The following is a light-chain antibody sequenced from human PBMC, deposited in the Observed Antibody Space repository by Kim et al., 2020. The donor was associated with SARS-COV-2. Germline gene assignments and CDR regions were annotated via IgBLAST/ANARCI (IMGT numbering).Light chain of an antibody. CDR2: DAS. Sequence: DIQMTQSPSTLSASVGDRVTITCRASQSISNWLAWYQQKPGKAPKLLIYDASSLESGVPSRFSGSGSGTEFTLTISSLQPDDFATYYRQQCSTYPWTFGQGTKVDIK. V-gene: IGKV1-5*01. J-gene: IGKJ1*01. CDR3: QQCSTYPWT. CDR1: QSISNW.